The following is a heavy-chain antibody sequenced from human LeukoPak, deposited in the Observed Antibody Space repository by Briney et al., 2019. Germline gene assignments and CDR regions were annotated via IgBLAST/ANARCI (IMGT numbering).Heavy chain of an antibody. D-gene: IGHD2-15*01. V-gene: IGHV1-18*01. J-gene: IGHJ5*02. CDR2: ISAYNGNT. Sequence: GASVKVSCKASGYTFTSYGISWVRQAPGQGLEWMGWISAYNGNTNYAQKLQGRVTMTTDTSTSTAYMELRSLRSDDTAVYYCARSCSGGSCWNWFDPWGQGTLVTVSS. CDR1: GYTFTSYG. CDR3: ARSCSGGSCWNWFDP.